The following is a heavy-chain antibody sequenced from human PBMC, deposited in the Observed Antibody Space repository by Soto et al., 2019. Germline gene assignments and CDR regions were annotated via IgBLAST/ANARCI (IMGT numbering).Heavy chain of an antibody. CDR1: GGSISSYY. J-gene: IGHJ5*02. Sequence: QVQLQESGPGLVKPSETLSLTCTVSGGSISSYYWSWIRQPPGKGLEWIGYIYYSGSTNYNPSLKSRVTISVDTSKNQFSLKLSSVTAADTAVYYCARLRLSTAANQSPLDPWGQGTLVTVSS. CDR3: ARLRLSTAANQSPLDP. D-gene: IGHD3-9*01. V-gene: IGHV4-59*08. CDR2: IYYSGST.